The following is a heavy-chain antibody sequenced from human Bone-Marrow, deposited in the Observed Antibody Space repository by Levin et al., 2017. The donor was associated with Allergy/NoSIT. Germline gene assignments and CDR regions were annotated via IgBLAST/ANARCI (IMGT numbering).Heavy chain of an antibody. CDR1: GFTFSTYW. D-gene: IGHD5-18*01. J-gene: IGHJ5*02. Sequence: GSLRLSCAASGFTFSTYWMSWVRQAPGKGLEWVANIKEDGSDRFYVDSVKGRFTISRDNAKNSVYLQMNSLRAEDTAIYYCAREAFSYGCESWGQGTLVTVSS. V-gene: IGHV3-7*01. CDR2: IKEDGSDR. CDR3: AREAFSYGCES.